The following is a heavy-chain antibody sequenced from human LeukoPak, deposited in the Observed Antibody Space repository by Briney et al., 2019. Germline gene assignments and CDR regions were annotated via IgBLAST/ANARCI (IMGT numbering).Heavy chain of an antibody. J-gene: IGHJ4*02. CDR3: ARARLFGVVIGSPVDY. CDR1: GFTFSRHS. Sequence: PGGSLRLSCAASGFTFSRHSMNWVRQAPGKGLEWVSSISISSNYIYYTDSVKGRCTISRDNGKNSLYLQMNSLRAEDTAVYYCARARLFGVVIGSPVDYWGQGTLVTVSS. CDR2: ISISSNYI. D-gene: IGHD3-3*01. V-gene: IGHV3-21*01.